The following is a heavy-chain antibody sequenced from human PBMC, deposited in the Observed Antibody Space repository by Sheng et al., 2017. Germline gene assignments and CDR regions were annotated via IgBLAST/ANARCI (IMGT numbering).Heavy chain of an antibody. D-gene: IGHD3-10*01. V-gene: IGHV3-11*04. J-gene: IGHJ4*02. Sequence: QVQLVESGGGLVKPGGSLRLSCAASGFSFSDYHMSWIRQAPGKGLEWFSYISTSGSTIYYPDSVKGRFTISRDNAKKSLYLQMNSLRVEDTAVYYCARVRGMQRDLDDWGQGTLVIVSS. CDR3: ARVRGMQRDLDD. CDR2: ISTSGSTI. CDR1: GFSFSDYH.